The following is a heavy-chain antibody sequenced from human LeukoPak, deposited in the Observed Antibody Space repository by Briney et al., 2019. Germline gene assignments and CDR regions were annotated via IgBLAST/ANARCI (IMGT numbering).Heavy chain of an antibody. CDR1: GFTFGDYA. D-gene: IGHD2-15*01. V-gene: IGHV3-53*01. J-gene: IGHJ4*02. CDR3: ARGYCSGGSCYYFDY. Sequence: GGSLRLSCTASGFTFGDYAMSWVRQAPGKGLEWVSVIYSGGSTYYADSVKGRFTISRDNSKNTLYLQMNSLRAEDTAVYYCARGYCSGGSCYYFDYWGQGTLVTVSS. CDR2: IYSGGST.